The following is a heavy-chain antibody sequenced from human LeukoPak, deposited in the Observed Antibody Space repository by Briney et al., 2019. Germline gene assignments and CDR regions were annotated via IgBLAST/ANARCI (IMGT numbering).Heavy chain of an antibody. CDR2: MNPNSGNT. CDR1: GGTFSSYA. J-gene: IGHJ5*02. V-gene: IGHV1-8*02. D-gene: IGHD1-26*01. CDR3: ARRSRVGGSYENWFDP. Sequence: ASVKVSCKASGGTFSSYAISWVRQATGQGLEWMGWMNPNSGNTGYAQKFQGRVTMTRNTSISTAYMELSSLRSEDTAVYYCARRSRVGGSYENWFDPWGQGTLVTVSS.